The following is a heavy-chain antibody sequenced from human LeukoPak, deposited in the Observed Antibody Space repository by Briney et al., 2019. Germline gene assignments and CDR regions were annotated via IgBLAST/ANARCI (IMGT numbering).Heavy chain of an antibody. CDR3: ARDGRGLDY. CDR1: GGSISSSSYY. CDR2: INHSGST. D-gene: IGHD3-10*01. Sequence: PSETLSLTCTVSGGSISSSSYYWAWIRQPPGKGLEWIGEINHSGSTNYNPSLKSRVTISVDTSKNQFSLKLSSVTAADTAVYYCARDGRGLDYWGQGTLVTVSS. J-gene: IGHJ4*02. V-gene: IGHV4-39*07.